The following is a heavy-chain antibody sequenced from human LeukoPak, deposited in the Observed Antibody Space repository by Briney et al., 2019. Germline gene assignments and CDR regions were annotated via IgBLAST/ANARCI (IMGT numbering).Heavy chain of an antibody. CDR2: ISSSSSYI. Sequence: SGGSLRLSCAASGFTFSSYEMNWVRQAPGKGLEWVSSISSSSSYIYYADSVKGRFTISRDNAKNSLYLQMNSLRAEDTAVYYCARDLRVDYGDYVDAFDIWGQGTMVTVSS. D-gene: IGHD4-17*01. CDR1: GFTFSSYE. CDR3: ARDLRVDYGDYVDAFDI. J-gene: IGHJ3*02. V-gene: IGHV3-21*01.